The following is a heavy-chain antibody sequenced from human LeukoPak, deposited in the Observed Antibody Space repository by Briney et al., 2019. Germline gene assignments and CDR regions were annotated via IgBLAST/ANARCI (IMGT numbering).Heavy chain of an antibody. CDR2: ISTYNGKT. J-gene: IGHJ4*02. D-gene: IGHD6-13*01. CDR3: ARAPNLATTGNFDF. CDR1: GYTFTSYV. V-gene: IGHV1-18*01. Sequence: ASVKVSCKASGYTFTSYVVTWVRQAPGQGLEWVAWISTYNGKTNFIESLRGRVTLTTDTSTNTAYMELRSLRSDDTAVYYCARAPNLATTGNFDFWGQGTLVTVS.